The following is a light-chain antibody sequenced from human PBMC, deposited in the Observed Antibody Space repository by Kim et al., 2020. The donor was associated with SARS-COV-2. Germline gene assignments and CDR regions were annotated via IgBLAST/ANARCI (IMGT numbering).Light chain of an antibody. CDR3: QAWDSGTAVV. CDR1: ELGDKY. CDR2: RDT. V-gene: IGLV3-1*01. Sequence: SYELTQPPSVSVSPGQTASITCSGDELGDKYVFWYQQKPGQSPLLVIYRDTKRPSGIPERFSASNSGNTATLTISGTQATDEADYYCQAWDSGTAVVFGGGTQLTVL. J-gene: IGLJ2*01.